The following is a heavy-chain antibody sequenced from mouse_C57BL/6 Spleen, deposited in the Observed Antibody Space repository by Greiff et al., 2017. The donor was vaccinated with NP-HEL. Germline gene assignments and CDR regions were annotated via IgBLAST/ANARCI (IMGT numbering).Heavy chain of an antibody. J-gene: IGHJ3*01. Sequence: EVKLVESGPELVKPGASVKISCKASGYSFTDYNMNWVKQSNGKSLEWIGVINPNYGTTSYNQKFKGKATLTVDQSSSTAYMQLNSLTSEDSAVYYCARLMDYGSGAWFAYWGQGTLVTVSA. D-gene: IGHD1-1*01. CDR1: GYSFTDYN. V-gene: IGHV1-39*01. CDR2: INPNYGTT. CDR3: ARLMDYGSGAWFAY.